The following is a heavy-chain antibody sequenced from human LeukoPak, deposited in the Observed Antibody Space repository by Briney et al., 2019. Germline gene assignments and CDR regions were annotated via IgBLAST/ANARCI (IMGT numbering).Heavy chain of an antibody. CDR2: IYHSGSP. D-gene: IGHD3-3*01. V-gene: IGHV4-4*02. CDR3: ARIPITKRAVDV. Sequence: SGTLSLTCAVSGGSISSSNWWSWVRQPPGKGLEWIGEIYHSGSPHSNPSLNSRRVTMSVDTTKNQFSLKLTSVTAADSAVYYCARIPITKRAVDVWGQGTTVTVS. J-gene: IGHJ6*02. CDR1: GGSISSSNW.